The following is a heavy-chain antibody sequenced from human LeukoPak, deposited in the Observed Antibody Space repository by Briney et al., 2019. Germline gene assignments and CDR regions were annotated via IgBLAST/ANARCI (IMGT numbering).Heavy chain of an antibody. J-gene: IGHJ4*02. D-gene: IGHD3-22*01. CDR2: INAGNGNT. CDR1: XYTXXSYA. Sequence: SVKVSXXASXYTXXSYAMHGXRQAPGQRLEWMGXINAGNGNTKYSQKFQGRVTITRDTSASTAYMELSSLRSEDTAVYYCTREELYYDSSGYYCNYWGQGTLVTVSS. CDR3: TREELYYDSSGYYCNY. V-gene: IGHV1-3*01.